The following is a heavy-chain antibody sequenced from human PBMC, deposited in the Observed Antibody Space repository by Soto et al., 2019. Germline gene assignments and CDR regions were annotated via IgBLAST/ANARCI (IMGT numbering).Heavy chain of an antibody. CDR2: FQYRGST. D-gene: IGHD2-2*01. Sequence: SETLSLTCTVSGGSVSTYYWGWIRQPPGRGLEWIGSFQYRGSTYYNPSLKSRVTISVDTSRSHFSLKVTSVTAADTAMYYCARRGGYCSSTSCYGYYGMDVWGQGTTVT. V-gene: IGHV4-39*01. J-gene: IGHJ6*02. CDR1: GGSVSTYY. CDR3: ARRGGYCSSTSCYGYYGMDV.